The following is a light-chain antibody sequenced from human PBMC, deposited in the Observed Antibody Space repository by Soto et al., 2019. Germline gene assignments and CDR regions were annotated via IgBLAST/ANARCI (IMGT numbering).Light chain of an antibody. J-gene: IGKJ5*01. V-gene: IGKV3D-15*01. CDR3: QQYNDWPPIT. CDR2: DAS. CDR1: QTVRRK. Sequence: EMVMTQSPATPSVSPGERVTLSCRTSQTVRRKLAWYQQKPGQAPRLVIYDASNRATGIPARFSGSGSGTDFILTISSLQSEDFAVYYCQQYNDWPPITFGQGTRLEIK.